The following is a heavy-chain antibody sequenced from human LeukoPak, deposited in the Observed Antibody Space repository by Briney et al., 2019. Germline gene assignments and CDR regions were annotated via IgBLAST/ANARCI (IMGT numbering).Heavy chain of an antibody. CDR3: AKGGVIIPPFDY. CDR2: ISGSGGST. D-gene: IGHD3-3*01. V-gene: IGHV3-23*01. Sequence: GGSLRLSCAASGFTFSSYAMSWVRQAPGKGLEWVSAISGSGGSTYYADPVKGRFTISRDNSENTLYLQMNSLRAEDTAVYYCAKGGVIIPPFDYWGQGTLVTVSS. J-gene: IGHJ4*02. CDR1: GFTFSSYA.